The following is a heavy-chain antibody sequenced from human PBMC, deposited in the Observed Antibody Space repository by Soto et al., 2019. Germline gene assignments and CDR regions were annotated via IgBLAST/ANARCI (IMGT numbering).Heavy chain of an antibody. J-gene: IGHJ4*02. V-gene: IGHV1-2*04. CDR1: GYTFTGYY. CDR2: INPNSGGT. D-gene: IGHD3-22*01. Sequence: ASVKVSGKASGYTFTGYYMHWVRQAPGQGLEWMGWINPNSGGTNYAQKFQGWVTMTRDTSISTAYMELSRLRSDDTAVYYCARGAPSPYYYDSSGYFDYWGQGTLVTVSS. CDR3: ARGAPSPYYYDSSGYFDY.